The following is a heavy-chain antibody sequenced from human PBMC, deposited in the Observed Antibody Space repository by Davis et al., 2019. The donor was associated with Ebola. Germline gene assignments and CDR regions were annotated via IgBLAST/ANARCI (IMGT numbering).Heavy chain of an antibody. V-gene: IGHV3-23*01. J-gene: IGHJ4*02. Sequence: GESLKISCAASGFTFSSYAMSWVRQAPGKGLEWVSAISGSGGSTYYADSVKGRFTISRDNSKSTLYLQMNSLRAEDTAVYYCAKDLNGMATITYFDYWGQGTLVTVSS. CDR3: AKDLNGMATITYFDY. CDR2: ISGSGGST. D-gene: IGHD5-24*01. CDR1: GFTFSSYA.